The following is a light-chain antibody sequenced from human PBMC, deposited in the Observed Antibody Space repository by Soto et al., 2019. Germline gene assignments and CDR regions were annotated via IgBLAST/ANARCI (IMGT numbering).Light chain of an antibody. CDR2: GAS. CDR1: QSVRNN. Sequence: EIVMTQSPATLSVSPGERATLSCRASQSVRNNLAWYQQKAGQPPRLLIYGASTRATGISARFSGSGSGTEFTLTISSLQSEDFAVYYCQQYNNWPPTWTFGQGTKVDIK. J-gene: IGKJ1*01. V-gene: IGKV3D-15*01. CDR3: QQYNNWPPTWT.